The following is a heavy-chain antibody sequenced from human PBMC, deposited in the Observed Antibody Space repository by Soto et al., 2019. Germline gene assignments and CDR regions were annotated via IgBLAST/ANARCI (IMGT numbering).Heavy chain of an antibody. J-gene: IGHJ6*02. D-gene: IGHD2-21*02. CDR1: GDTFSSYT. Sequence: QVQLVQSGAEVKKPGSSVKVSCRASGDTFSSYTVNWVRQAPGRGLEWLGRIIPVLGITDYAQKFKGRVTITADKSTNIVYMELSSLRSEDRAVYYCARRRYCGYDCYHKHYYGMDVWGQGTTVTVAS. CDR2: IIPVLGIT. CDR3: ARRRYCGYDCYHKHYYGMDV. V-gene: IGHV1-69*02.